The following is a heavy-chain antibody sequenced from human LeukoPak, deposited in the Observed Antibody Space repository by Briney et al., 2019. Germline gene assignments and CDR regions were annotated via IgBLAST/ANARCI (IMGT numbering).Heavy chain of an antibody. CDR1: GDSVSSNSAT. CDR3: AKDKLSIYDSYLGDYFDY. J-gene: IGHJ4*02. CDR2: TYYRSKWYN. D-gene: IGHD3-22*01. V-gene: IGHV6-1*01. Sequence: SQTLSLTCAISGDSVSSNSATWTWIRQSPSRGLEWLGRTYYRSKWYNDYAESVKSRITINPDTSRNQFSLQVNSVTPEDTALYYCAKDKLSIYDSYLGDYFDYWGQGTLVTVSS.